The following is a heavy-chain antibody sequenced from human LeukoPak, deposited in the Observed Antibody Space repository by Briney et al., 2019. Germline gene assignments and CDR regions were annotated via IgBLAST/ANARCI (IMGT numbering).Heavy chain of an antibody. D-gene: IGHD6-19*01. J-gene: IGHJ4*02. CDR2: ISGSGGST. Sequence: PGGSLRLSCAASGFTFSNHAMTWVRQAPGKGLEWVSGISGSGGSTYYAGSVKGRFTISRDNSKSTLYLQMNSLRAEDTAIYYCAKDTAVTGTMYYFDYWGQGTLVTVSS. CDR1: GFTFSNHA. V-gene: IGHV3-23*01. CDR3: AKDTAVTGTMYYFDY.